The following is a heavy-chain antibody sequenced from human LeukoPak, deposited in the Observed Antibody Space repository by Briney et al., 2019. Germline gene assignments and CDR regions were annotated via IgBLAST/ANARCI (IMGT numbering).Heavy chain of an antibody. D-gene: IGHD6-6*01. CDR2: ISSSGSYI. J-gene: IGHJ4*02. Sequence: GGSLRLSCAASAFTFSSYTMNWVRQAPGKGLEWVSSISSSGSYIYYADSVKGRFTTSRDNAKNSLYLQMNSLRAEDTAVYYCAREESSSSGYYFDYWGQGTLVTVSS. CDR1: AFTFSSYT. CDR3: AREESSSSGYYFDY. V-gene: IGHV3-21*01.